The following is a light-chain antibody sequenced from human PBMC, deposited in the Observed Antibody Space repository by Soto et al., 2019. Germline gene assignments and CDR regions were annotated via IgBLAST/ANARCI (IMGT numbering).Light chain of an antibody. Sequence: QSVLTHPRSVSGSPGQSVTISCTGNSSDVGGYNYVSWYQQHPGKAPKLMIYDVTKRPSGVPDRFSGSKSGNTASLTISGLQAEDEADYYCCSYAGSYTVVFGGGTKLTV. V-gene: IGLV2-11*01. CDR3: CSYAGSYTVV. J-gene: IGLJ2*01. CDR1: SSDVGGYNY. CDR2: DVT.